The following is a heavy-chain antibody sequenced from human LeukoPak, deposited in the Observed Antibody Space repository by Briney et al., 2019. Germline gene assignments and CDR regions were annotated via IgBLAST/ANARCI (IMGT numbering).Heavy chain of an antibody. CDR1: GFTFSSYW. CDR3: ARKMVVGSYFDY. D-gene: IGHD2-15*01. J-gene: IGHJ4*02. CDR2: IKQDGSDK. V-gene: IGHV3-7*03. Sequence: GVLRLSCAASGFTFSSYWMSWVRQAPGKGLGWVANIKQDGSDKYYVDSVKGRFTTSRDNAKNSLYLQINSLRAEDTAVYYCARKMVVGSYFDYWGQGTPVTVSS.